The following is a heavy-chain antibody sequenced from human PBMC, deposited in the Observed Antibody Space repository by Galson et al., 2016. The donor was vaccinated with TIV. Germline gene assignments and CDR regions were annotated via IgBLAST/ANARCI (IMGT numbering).Heavy chain of an antibody. CDR2: INPNSGGT. D-gene: IGHD1/OR15-1a*01. CDR1: YTFTEYY. V-gene: IGHV1-2*04. Sequence: YTFTEYYIHWVRQAPGQGLEWMGWINPNSGGTMYAQKFQGWVTMTRDTSITTAYMELSRLRSDDTAVYYCAKIGQEHDAFDIWGQGTMVTVFS. CDR3: AKIGQEHDAFDI. J-gene: IGHJ3*02.